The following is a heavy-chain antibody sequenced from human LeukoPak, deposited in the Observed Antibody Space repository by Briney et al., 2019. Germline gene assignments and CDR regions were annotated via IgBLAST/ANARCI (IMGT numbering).Heavy chain of an antibody. CDR3: AGRQYYDRSGYYYAPVHY. CDR2: IYHSGST. Sequence: PSETLSLTCAVSGGSIGSSNWWSWVRQPPGKGLEWIGEIYHSGSTNYNPSLKSRVTISVDKSKNQFSLKLSSVTAADTAVYYCAGRQYYDRSGYYYAPVHYWGQGTLVTVSS. D-gene: IGHD3-22*01. J-gene: IGHJ4*02. V-gene: IGHV4-4*02. CDR1: GGSIGSSNW.